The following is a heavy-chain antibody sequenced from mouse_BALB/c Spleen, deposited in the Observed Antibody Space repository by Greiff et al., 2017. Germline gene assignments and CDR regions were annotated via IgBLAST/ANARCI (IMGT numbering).Heavy chain of an antibody. J-gene: IGHJ2*01. D-gene: IGHD2-4*01. CDR2: ISYSGST. CDR3: ARLGVYDYDEGLYFDY. Sequence: EVQLQQSGPGLVKPSQSLSLTCTVTGYSITSDYAWNWIRQFPGNKLEWMGYISYSGSTSYNPSLKSRISITRDTSKNQFFLQLNSVTTEDTATYYCARLGVYDYDEGLYFDYWGQGTTLTVSS. CDR1: GYSITSDYA. V-gene: IGHV3-2*02.